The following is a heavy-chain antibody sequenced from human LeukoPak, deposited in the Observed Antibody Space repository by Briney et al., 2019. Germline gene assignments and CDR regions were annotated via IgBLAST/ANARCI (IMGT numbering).Heavy chain of an antibody. CDR2: IYHSGST. V-gene: IGHV4-59*08. J-gene: IGHJ4*02. D-gene: IGHD3-10*01. Sequence: SETLSLTCTVSGDSISSYYWSWIRQPPGKGLEWIGYIYHSGSTNYNPSLKSRATISVDTSKNQFSLKLSSVTAADTAVYYCARTGRFEIMYFDYWGQGTLVTVSS. CDR1: GDSISSYY. CDR3: ARTGRFEIMYFDY.